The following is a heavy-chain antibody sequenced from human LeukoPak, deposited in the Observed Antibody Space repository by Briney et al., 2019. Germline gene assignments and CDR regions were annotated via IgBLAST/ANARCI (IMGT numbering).Heavy chain of an antibody. V-gene: IGHV3-48*01. CDR1: GFTFSTYN. CDR2: IGSSGSPI. Sequence: PGGSLRLSCAASGFTFSTYNMNWVRQAPGKGLEWVSYIGSSGSPIYYAASVKGRFTISRDNAKSSLYLQMNSLRREDTAVYYCAKGRAVEVVAAFNYWGQGTVVTVSS. J-gene: IGHJ4*02. D-gene: IGHD2-15*01. CDR3: AKGRAVEVVAAFNY.